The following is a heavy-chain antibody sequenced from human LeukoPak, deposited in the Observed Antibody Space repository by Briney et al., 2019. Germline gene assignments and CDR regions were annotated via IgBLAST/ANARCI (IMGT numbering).Heavy chain of an antibody. V-gene: IGHV1-69*05. CDR1: GGTFSSYA. J-gene: IGHJ4*02. CDR2: IIPIFGTA. CDR3: ARGSSYDFWSGYFDY. Sequence: SVKVSCKASGGTFSSYAISWVRQAPGQGLEWMGGIIPIFGTANYAQKFQGRVTITTDESTSTAYMELSSLRSEATAVYYCARGSSYDFWSGYFDYWGQGTLVTVSS. D-gene: IGHD3-3*01.